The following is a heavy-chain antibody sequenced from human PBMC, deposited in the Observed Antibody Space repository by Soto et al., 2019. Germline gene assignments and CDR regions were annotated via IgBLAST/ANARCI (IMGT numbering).Heavy chain of an antibody. CDR3: GRTGLQRLYYFDY. V-gene: IGHV3-9*01. CDR2: SSWNSGSI. Sequence: EVQLVASGGGLVQPGRSLRLSCAASGFTFDDYAMHWVRQAPGKGLEWVSGSSWNSGSIGYADSVKGRFTISRDNAKNSLYLHMNSLRAEDTSLYYCGRTGLQRLYYFDYWGQGTLVTVSS. D-gene: IGHD6-25*01. J-gene: IGHJ4*02. CDR1: GFTFDDYA.